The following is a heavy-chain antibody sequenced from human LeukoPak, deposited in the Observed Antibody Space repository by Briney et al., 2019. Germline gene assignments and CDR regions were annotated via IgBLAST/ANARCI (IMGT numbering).Heavy chain of an antibody. CDR2: ISGSGGST. V-gene: IGHV3-23*01. CDR1: GFTFSTYA. D-gene: IGHD6-19*01. Sequence: PGGSLRLSCAASGFTFSTYAMSWVRQAPGKGLEWVSAISGSGGSTYYADSVKGRFTISRDNAKNSLYLQMNSLRAEDTAVYYCAGGAVAGNLFDYWGQGTLVTVSS. CDR3: AGGAVAGNLFDY. J-gene: IGHJ4*02.